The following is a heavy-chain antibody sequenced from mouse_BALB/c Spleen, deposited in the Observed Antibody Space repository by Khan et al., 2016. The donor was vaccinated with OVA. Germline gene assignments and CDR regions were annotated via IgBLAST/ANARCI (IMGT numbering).Heavy chain of an antibody. CDR3: VRDGAYHRNDGWFAY. J-gene: IGHJ3*01. CDR1: GYTFTSYT. Sequence: QVQLQQFGAELARPGASVKMSCKASGYTFTSYTIHWIKKRPGQGLEWIGYINPSNGYTNYNQKFKDKATLTTDKSSTTAYLQLSSLTSDDSAVYNCVRDGAYHRNDGWFAYWGQGTLVTVSA. D-gene: IGHD2-14*01. CDR2: INPSNGYT. V-gene: IGHV1-4*01.